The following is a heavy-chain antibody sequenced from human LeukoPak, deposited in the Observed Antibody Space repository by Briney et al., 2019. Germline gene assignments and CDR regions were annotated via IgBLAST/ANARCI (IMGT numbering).Heavy chain of an antibody. CDR3: ATPYYYGSGSYWPFDY. V-gene: IGHV3-30*04. D-gene: IGHD3-10*01. CDR1: GFTFSSYA. CDR2: IRYDGSNK. Sequence: PGTSLRLSCAASGFTFSSYAIHWVRQAPGKGLEWVAFIRYDGSNKYYADSVKGRFTISRDNSKNTLYLQMNSLRAEDTAVYYCATPYYYGSGSYWPFDYWGQGTLVTVSS. J-gene: IGHJ4*02.